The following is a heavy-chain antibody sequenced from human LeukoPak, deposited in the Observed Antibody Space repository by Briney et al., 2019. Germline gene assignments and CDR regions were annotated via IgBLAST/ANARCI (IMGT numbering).Heavy chain of an antibody. Sequence: GGSLRLSCAASGFTFSGSAMHWVRQASRKGLEWVGRIRSKANSYATAYAASVKGRFTISRDDSKNTAYLQMNSLKTEDTAVYYCTRHDGARAYCGGDCYYAYYFDYWGQGTLVTVSS. D-gene: IGHD2-21*02. CDR3: TRHDGARAYCGGDCYYAYYFDY. J-gene: IGHJ4*02. CDR2: IRSKANSYAT. V-gene: IGHV3-73*01. CDR1: GFTFSGSA.